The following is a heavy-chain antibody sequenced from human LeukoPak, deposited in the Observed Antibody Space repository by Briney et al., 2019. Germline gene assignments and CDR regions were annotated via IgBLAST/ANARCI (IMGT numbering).Heavy chain of an antibody. Sequence: SETLSLTCTVSGGSISSYYWSWIRQPAGKGLEWIGRIYTSGSTNYNPSLKSRVTMSVDTSKNQFSLKLSSVAAADTAVYYCARQYYYGSGSHNWFDPWGQGTLVTVSS. CDR2: IYTSGST. J-gene: IGHJ5*02. CDR3: ARQYYYGSGSHNWFDP. D-gene: IGHD3-10*01. CDR1: GGSISSYY. V-gene: IGHV4-4*07.